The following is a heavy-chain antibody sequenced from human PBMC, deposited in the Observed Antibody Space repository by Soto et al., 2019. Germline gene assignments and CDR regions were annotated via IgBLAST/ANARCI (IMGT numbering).Heavy chain of an antibody. CDR3: ARSPSYGSGSYYNTLDY. J-gene: IGHJ4*02. Sequence: LRLSCAASGFTVSSNYMSWVRQAPGKGLEWVSVIYSGGSTYYADSVKGRFTISRDNSKNTLYLQMNSLRAEDTAVYYCARSPSYGSGSYYNTLDYWGQGTLVTVSS. V-gene: IGHV3-66*01. D-gene: IGHD3-10*01. CDR1: GFTVSSNY. CDR2: IYSGGST.